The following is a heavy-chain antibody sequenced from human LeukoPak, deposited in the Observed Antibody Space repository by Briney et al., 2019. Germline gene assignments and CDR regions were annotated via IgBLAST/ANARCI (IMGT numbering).Heavy chain of an antibody. J-gene: IGHJ3*01. D-gene: IGHD2-15*01. V-gene: IGHV1-18*01. Sequence: SSVKVSCKLSGYNSKDAVIVWVRQAPGQGLEWMGWVSVDIGNGVHAPRFQDRVTMTTDIATTTAYMDLRSLRSDDTAVYYCARLLGQLHHDGSGSRAFDVWGQGTMVTVAS. CDR2: VSVDIGNG. CDR3: ARLLGQLHHDGSGSRAFDV. CDR1: GYNSKDAV.